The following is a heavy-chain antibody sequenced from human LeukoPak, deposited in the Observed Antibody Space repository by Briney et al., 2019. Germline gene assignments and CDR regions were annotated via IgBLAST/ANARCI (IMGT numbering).Heavy chain of an antibody. D-gene: IGHD3-22*01. V-gene: IGHV3-20*04. CDR1: GFKFDDYG. Sequence: GGSLSLSCTASGFKFDDYGMTWVRQAPGKGLEWVSDRNGDSRGYAHSVRGRFTIYRDNSKNSLYLQMNSLRVEDTAFYYCARDDLLHRNSFDPWGQGTLVTVSS. CDR3: ARDDLLHRNSFDP. J-gene: IGHJ5*02. CDR2: RNGDSR.